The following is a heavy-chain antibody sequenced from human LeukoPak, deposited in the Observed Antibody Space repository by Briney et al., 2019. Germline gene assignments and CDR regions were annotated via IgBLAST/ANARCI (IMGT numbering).Heavy chain of an antibody. D-gene: IGHD1-26*01. Sequence: SETLSLTCTVSGDSIRSSEYYWGWIRQPPGKGLEWIGRIYHSGSTYYDPSLKSRVTISVDKSRNQFSLKLNSVTAADTAVYYCARAREPLIHTCYFEYWGQGTLVTVSS. CDR1: GDSIRSSEYY. V-gene: IGHV4-38-2*02. CDR3: ARAREPLIHTCYFEY. J-gene: IGHJ4*02. CDR2: IYHSGST.